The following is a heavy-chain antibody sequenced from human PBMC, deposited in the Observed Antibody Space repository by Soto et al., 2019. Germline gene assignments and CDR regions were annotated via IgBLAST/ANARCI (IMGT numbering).Heavy chain of an antibody. CDR2: IKQDGSEI. Sequence: PGGSLRLSCATSGFTFKYFWMSWVRQAPGKGLEWVANIKQDGSEIYYADSVKGRFTISRDNARNSLDLQMISLRAEDTAVYYCARLGNSGYGDFDYWGQGIPVTV. CDR3: ARLGNSGYGDFDY. J-gene: IGHJ4*02. CDR1: GFTFKYFW. V-gene: IGHV3-7*01. D-gene: IGHD5-12*01.